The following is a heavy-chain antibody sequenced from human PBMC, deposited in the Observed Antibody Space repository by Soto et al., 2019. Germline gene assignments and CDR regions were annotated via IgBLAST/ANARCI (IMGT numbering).Heavy chain of an antibody. CDR3: ARHVKKGNSVIRGVDY. V-gene: IGHV4-39*01. D-gene: IGHD3-10*01. J-gene: IGHJ4*02. Sequence: SETLSLTCSVSGGSISSSAYHWGWIRQPPGKGLEWIGIIYYSGSTYYNSSLKSRVTISVDTSKNQFSLELSSLTAADTAVYYCARHVKKGNSVIRGVDYWGQGTPVTVSS. CDR1: GGSISSSAYH. CDR2: IYYSGST.